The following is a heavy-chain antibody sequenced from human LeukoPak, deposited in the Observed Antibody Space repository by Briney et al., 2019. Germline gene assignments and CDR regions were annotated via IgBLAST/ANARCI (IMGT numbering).Heavy chain of an antibody. J-gene: IGHJ6*02. CDR1: VGTFSSYA. CDR2: IIPIFGTA. V-gene: IGHV1-69*13. D-gene: IGHD2-2*01. Sequence: ASVKVSCKASVGTFSSYAISWVRQAPGQGLEWMGGIIPIFGTANYAQKFQGRVTITADESTSTAYMELSSLRSEDTAVYYCARESDLGYCSSTSCPGGRGYYYYGMDVWGQGTTVTVSS. CDR3: ARESDLGYCSSTSCPGGRGYYYYGMDV.